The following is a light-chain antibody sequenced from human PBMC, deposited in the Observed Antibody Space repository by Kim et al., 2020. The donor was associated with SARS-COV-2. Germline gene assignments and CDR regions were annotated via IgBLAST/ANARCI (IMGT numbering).Light chain of an antibody. J-gene: IGLJ2*01. CDR3: QSYDSNSLI. CDR1: SGSIASNY. V-gene: IGLV6-57*03. Sequence: GTTVTISCSRSSGSIASNYVQWYQQRPGSAPTTVIYADNQRPSGVPDRFSGSLDSSSNSASLTISGLKTEDEADYYCQSYDSNSLIFGGGTQLTVL. CDR2: ADN.